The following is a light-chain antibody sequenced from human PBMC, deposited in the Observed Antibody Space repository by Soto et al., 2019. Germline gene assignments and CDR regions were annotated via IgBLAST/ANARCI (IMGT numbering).Light chain of an antibody. CDR1: QSIRGIY. V-gene: IGKV3-20*01. CDR2: GGS. Sequence: EIVLTQSPGTLSLSPGESATLSCRASQSIRGIYLAWYQQKPGQTPRLLIYGGSSRATGIPDRFSGSGSGTAFTLTISRLEPEDFAVYYCQQYCSAPEGTFGQGTKVEI. CDR3: QQYCSAPEGT. J-gene: IGKJ1*01.